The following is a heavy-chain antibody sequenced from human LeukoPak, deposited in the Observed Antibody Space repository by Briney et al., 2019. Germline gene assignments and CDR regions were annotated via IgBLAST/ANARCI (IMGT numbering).Heavy chain of an antibody. CDR2: ISSSSSYI. CDR1: GFTFSSYS. Sequence: PGGSLRLSCAASGFTFSSYSMNWVRQAPGKGLEWVSSISSSSSYIYYADSVKGRFTISRDNAKNSLYLQMNSLRAEDTAVYYCARDGFMVYAGLFDYWGQGTLDTVSS. V-gene: IGHV3-21*01. D-gene: IGHD2-8*01. J-gene: IGHJ4*02. CDR3: ARDGFMVYAGLFDY.